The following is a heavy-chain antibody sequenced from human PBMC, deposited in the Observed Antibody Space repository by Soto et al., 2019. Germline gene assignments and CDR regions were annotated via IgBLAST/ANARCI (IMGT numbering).Heavy chain of an antibody. V-gene: IGHV1-69*12. CDR2: IIPIFGTA. D-gene: IGHD3-22*01. CDR1: GGTFSSYA. CDR3: ARHDTYYYDSSGPDY. J-gene: IGHJ4*02. Sequence: QVQLVQSGAEVKKPGSSVKVSCKASGGTFSSYAISWVRQAPGQGLEWMGGIIPIFGTANYAQKFQGRVTITADESQSTAYMELGSLRSEDTAVYYCARHDTYYYDSSGPDYWGQGTLVTVSS.